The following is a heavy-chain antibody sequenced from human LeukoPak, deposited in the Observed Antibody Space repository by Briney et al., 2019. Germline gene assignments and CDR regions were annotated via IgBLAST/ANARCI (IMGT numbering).Heavy chain of an antibody. CDR1: GFTFSTYA. CDR2: ISWNSGSI. J-gene: IGHJ4*02. Sequence: GGSLRLSCAASGFTFSTYAMHWVRQAPGKGLEWVSGISWNSGSIGYADSVKGRFTISRDNAKNSLYLQMNSLRAEDTALYYCAKAVDGSGSYYVDYWGQGTLVTVSS. D-gene: IGHD3-10*01. CDR3: AKAVDGSGSYYVDY. V-gene: IGHV3-9*01.